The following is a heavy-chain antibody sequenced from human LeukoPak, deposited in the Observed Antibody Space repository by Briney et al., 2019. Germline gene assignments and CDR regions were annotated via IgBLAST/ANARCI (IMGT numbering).Heavy chain of an antibody. Sequence: PGGSLRLSCAASGFTFSSYGMSWVRQAPGKGLEWVSTISDNTDSTYYADSVKGRFTISRDNSKNTLYLQMNSLRAEDTAVYYCAKGRNYYDSSGSLYWGQGTLVTVSS. V-gene: IGHV3-23*01. CDR2: ISDNTDST. CDR1: GFTFSSYG. D-gene: IGHD3-22*01. CDR3: AKGRNYYDSSGSLY. J-gene: IGHJ4*02.